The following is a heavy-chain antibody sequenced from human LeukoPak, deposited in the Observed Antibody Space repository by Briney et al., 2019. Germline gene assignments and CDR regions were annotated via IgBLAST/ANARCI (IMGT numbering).Heavy chain of an antibody. J-gene: IGHJ4*02. CDR1: GVSITSNY. CDR3: ARSSGHSYGDFDY. Sequence: PSETLSLTCSVSGVSITSNYWSWIRQPPGKGLEWLGYTHHSGGNSYNTSRKRRSTISLETCKKQFSLKQRSVTAADTAVYYCARSSGHSYGDFDYWGQGNLVTVSS. V-gene: IGHV4-59*01. CDR2: THHSGGN. D-gene: IGHD5-18*01.